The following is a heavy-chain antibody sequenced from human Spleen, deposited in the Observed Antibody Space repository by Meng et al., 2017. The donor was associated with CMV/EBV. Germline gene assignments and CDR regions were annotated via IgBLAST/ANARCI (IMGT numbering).Heavy chain of an antibody. D-gene: IGHD2-2*01. V-gene: IGHV1-18*01. J-gene: IGHJ4*02. CDR2: ISAYHGNT. CDR1: GYTFTSYG. CDR3: ARDAGYCSSTSCYPFGS. Sequence: ASVKVSCKASGYTFTSYGISWVRQAPGQGLEWMGWISAYHGNTKYSQKFQGRVTMTTDTSTSTAYMELRSLRSDDTALYYCARDAGYCSSTSCYPFGSWGQGTLVTVSS.